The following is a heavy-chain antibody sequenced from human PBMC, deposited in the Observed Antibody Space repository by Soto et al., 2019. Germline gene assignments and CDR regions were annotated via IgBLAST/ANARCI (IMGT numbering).Heavy chain of an antibody. CDR3: AKDRLAGGFDY. CDR1: GFTFSNYA. D-gene: IGHD3-16*01. V-gene: IGHV3-23*01. Sequence: GGSLRLSCAASGFTFSNYAMSWVRQAPGKGLEWVSLASATAGTTYYTDSVKGRFTISRDNSRNTVYLQMNSLRAYDTAVYYCAKDRLAGGFDYWGQGTLVTVSS. J-gene: IGHJ4*02. CDR2: ASATAGTT.